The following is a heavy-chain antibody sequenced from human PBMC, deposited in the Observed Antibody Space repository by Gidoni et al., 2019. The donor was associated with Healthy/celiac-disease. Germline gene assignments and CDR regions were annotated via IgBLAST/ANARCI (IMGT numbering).Heavy chain of an antibody. CDR2: ISYDGSNK. D-gene: IGHD3-22*01. Sequence: PGKGLEWVAVISYDGSNKYYADSVKGRFTISRDNSKNTLYLQMNSLGAEDTAVYYCARGEAYYYDSSGYKFVYWGQGTLVTVSS. CDR3: ARGEAYYYDSSGYKFVY. V-gene: IGHV3-30*01. J-gene: IGHJ4*02.